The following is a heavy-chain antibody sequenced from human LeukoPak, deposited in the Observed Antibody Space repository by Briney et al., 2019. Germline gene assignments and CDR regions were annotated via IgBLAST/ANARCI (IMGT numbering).Heavy chain of an antibody. D-gene: IGHD3-16*02. CDR3: ARSLPVFVTSSTHFDY. CDR2: INPNSGGT. J-gene: IGHJ4*02. CDR1: GYTFTSYG. Sequence: GASVKVSCKASGYTFTSYGISWVRQAPGQGLEWMGWINPNSGGTSYAQKFQGRVTMTRDTSISTAYVELSGLRSDDTAVYYCARSLPVFVTSSTHFDYWGQGTPITVSS. V-gene: IGHV1-2*02.